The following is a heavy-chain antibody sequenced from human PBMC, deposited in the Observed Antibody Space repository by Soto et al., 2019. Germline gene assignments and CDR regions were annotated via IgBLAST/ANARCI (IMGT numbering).Heavy chain of an antibody. Sequence: SETLSLTCTVSGVSVSTDVDYWGWVRQPPGKGLEWIGYIYYDGSTYYNPSLTSPVDISMDSSQNQFSLKLDSVTGADTAIYYCVRGTNCTTTSTCYGYFDFWGRGTLVTVSS. J-gene: IGHJ4*01. CDR2: IYYDGST. CDR3: VRGTNCTTTSTCYGYFDF. V-gene: IGHV4-30-4*01. CDR1: GVSVSTDVDY. D-gene: IGHD1-1*01.